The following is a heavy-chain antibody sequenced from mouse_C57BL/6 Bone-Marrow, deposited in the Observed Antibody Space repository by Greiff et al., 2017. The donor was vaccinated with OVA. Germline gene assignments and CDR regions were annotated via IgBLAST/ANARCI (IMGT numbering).Heavy chain of an antibody. Sequence: VQLQQSGAELARPGASVKMSCKASGYTFTSYTMHWVKQRPGQGLEWIGYINPSSGYTKYNQKFKDKAILTADKSSSTAYMQLSSLTSEDSAVYYCARSEGSNWWYFDVWGTGTTVTVSS. J-gene: IGHJ1*03. V-gene: IGHV1-4*01. CDR3: ARSEGSNWWYFDV. CDR2: INPSSGYT. CDR1: GYTFTSYT. D-gene: IGHD4-1*01.